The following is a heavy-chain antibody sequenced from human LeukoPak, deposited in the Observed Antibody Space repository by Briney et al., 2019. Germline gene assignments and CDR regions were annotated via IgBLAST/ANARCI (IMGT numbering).Heavy chain of an antibody. D-gene: IGHD3-9*01. CDR2: ISAYNGNT. J-gene: IGHJ4*02. CDR1: GYTFTSYG. CDR3: AREDSYYDILTGYPF. V-gene: IGHV1-18*01. Sequence: ASVKVSCKASGYTFTSYGISWVRQAPGQGLEWMGWISAYNGNTNYAQKLQVRVTMTTDTSTSTAYMELRSLRSDDTAVYYCAREDSYYDILTGYPFWGQGTLVTVSS.